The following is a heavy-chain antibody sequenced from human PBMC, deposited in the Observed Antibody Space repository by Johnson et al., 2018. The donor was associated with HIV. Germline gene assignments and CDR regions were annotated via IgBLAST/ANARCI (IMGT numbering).Heavy chain of an antibody. CDR2: ISSDGSST. CDR3: ARGAMGAFDI. V-gene: IGHV3-74*02. Sequence: VQLVESGGGLVQPGRSLRLSCAASGFTFDDYGMSWVRQAPGKGLVWVSRISSDGSSTSYADSVKGRFTISRDNAKNTLYLQMNSLRAGDTAVYYCARGAMGAFDIWGQGTMVTVSS. J-gene: IGHJ3*02. D-gene: IGHD1-26*01. CDR1: GFTFDDYG.